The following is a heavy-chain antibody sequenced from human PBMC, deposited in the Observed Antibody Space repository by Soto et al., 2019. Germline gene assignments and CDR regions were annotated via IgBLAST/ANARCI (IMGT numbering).Heavy chain of an antibody. CDR3: ARHFRSVVVATYFDY. V-gene: IGHV4-39*01. Sequence: SETLSLTCTVSGGSISSSSYYWGWIRQPPGKGLEWIGSIYYSGSTYYNPSLKSRVTISVDTSKNQFSLKLSSVTAADTAVYYCARHFRSVVVATYFDYWGQGTLVTVSS. CDR1: GGSISSSSYY. CDR2: IYYSGST. D-gene: IGHD2-15*01. J-gene: IGHJ4*02.